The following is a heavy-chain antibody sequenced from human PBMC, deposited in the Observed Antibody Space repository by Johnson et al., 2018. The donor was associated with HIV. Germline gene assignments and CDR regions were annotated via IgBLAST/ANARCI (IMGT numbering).Heavy chain of an antibody. CDR1: GFTFSSYW. Sequence: VQLVESGGGLVQPGGSLRLSCAASGFTFSSYWMHWVRQAPGKGLMWVSRLNSDGSSVSYADSVKGRFTISRDNSKNTVYLQMNSLKVEDTAMYYCARDRAFDLWGPGTMVTVSS. J-gene: IGHJ3*01. CDR3: ARDRAFDL. CDR2: LNSDGSSV. V-gene: IGHV3-74*01.